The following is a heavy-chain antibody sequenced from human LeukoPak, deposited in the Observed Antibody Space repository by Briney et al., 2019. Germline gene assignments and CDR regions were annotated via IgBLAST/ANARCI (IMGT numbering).Heavy chain of an antibody. J-gene: IGHJ5*02. CDR3: ATFWITGYSSSWFDP. Sequence: GGSLRLSCAASGFTFSSYAMSWVRQAPGKGLEWVSAISGSGGSTYYADSVKGRFTISRDNSKNTLYLQMNSLRAEDTAVYYCATFWITGYSSSWFDPWGQGTLVTVSS. V-gene: IGHV3-23*01. D-gene: IGHD6-13*01. CDR1: GFTFSSYA. CDR2: ISGSGGST.